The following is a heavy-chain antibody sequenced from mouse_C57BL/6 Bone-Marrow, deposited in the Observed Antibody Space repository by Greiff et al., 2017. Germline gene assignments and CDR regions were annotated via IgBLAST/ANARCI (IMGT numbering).Heavy chain of an antibody. CDR2: INYDGSST. J-gene: IGHJ4*01. Sequence: EVKVVESEGGLVQPGSSMKLSCTASGFTFSDYYMAWVRQVPEKGLEWVANINYDGSSTYYLDSLKGRFIISRDNAKNILYLQMSSLKSEDTATYYCARGAYDGYAMDYCGQGTSVTVSS. CDR1: GFTFSDYY. CDR3: ARGAYDGYAMDY. D-gene: IGHD2-3*01. V-gene: IGHV5-16*01.